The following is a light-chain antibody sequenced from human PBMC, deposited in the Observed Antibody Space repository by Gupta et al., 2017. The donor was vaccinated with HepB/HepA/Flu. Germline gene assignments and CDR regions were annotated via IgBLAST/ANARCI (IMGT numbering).Light chain of an antibody. V-gene: IGLV1-40*01. CDR2: GNS. Sequence: TISCSGSSSNIGAGYDVHWYLQLPGTAPKLLIYGNSNRPSGVPDRFSGSKSGTSASLAITGLQAEDEADYYCQSYDSSLSGVVFGGGTKLTVL. CDR3: QSYDSSLSGVV. CDR1: SSNIGAGYD. J-gene: IGLJ2*01.